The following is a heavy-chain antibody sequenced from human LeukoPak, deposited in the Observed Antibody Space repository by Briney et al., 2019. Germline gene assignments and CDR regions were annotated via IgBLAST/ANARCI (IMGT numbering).Heavy chain of an antibody. CDR2: IYHSGST. J-gene: IGHJ4*02. V-gene: IGHV4-38-2*02. CDR1: GYSISSGYY. D-gene: IGHD5-12*01. Sequence: SETLSLTCTVSGYSISSGYYWGWIRQPPGKGLEWIGSIYHSGSTYYNPSLKSRVTISVDTSKNQFSLKLSSVTAADTAVYYCARGGWLRFIYWGQGTLVTVSS. CDR3: ARGGWLRFIY.